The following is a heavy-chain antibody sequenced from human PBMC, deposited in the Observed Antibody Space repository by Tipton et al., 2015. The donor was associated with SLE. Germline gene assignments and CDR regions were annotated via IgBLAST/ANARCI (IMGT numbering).Heavy chain of an antibody. V-gene: IGHV4-34*01. CDR2: INHSGST. CDR3: ARERPASYSSSAGWFDP. J-gene: IGHJ5*02. CDR1: GGSFSGYY. Sequence: TLSLTCAVYGGSFSGYYWSWIRQPPGKGLEWIGEINHSGSTNYKPSLKSRVTISVDTSKNQFSLKLSSVTAADTAVYYCARERPASYSSSAGWFDPWGQGTLVTVSS. D-gene: IGHD6-6*01.